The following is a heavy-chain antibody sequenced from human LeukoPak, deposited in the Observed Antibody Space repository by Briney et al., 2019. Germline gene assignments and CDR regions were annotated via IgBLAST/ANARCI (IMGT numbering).Heavy chain of an antibody. CDR1: LYTFTRYS. D-gene: IGHD6-19*01. V-gene: IGHV1-2*02. CDR2: INPNSVSA. CDR3: ACAPGIAVGGTRYYSFYMDV. Sequence: APRKVSSKASLYTFTRYSMHCVRQAPGHGLEWRGWINPNSVSANDAQKIQGTGTMTTDTSISTAYMELSSLRSDDTAVYYCACAPGIAVGGTRYYSFYMDVWGKGATVTVSS. J-gene: IGHJ6*03.